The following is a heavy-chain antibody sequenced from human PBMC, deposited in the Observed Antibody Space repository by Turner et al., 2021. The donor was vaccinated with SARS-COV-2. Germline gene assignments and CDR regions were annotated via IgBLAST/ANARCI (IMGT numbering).Heavy chain of an antibody. CDR3: ARLMDTAMDYYGTDV. J-gene: IGHJ6*02. CDR2: IYYSGSA. Sequence: QLQLQESGPGLVKPSETLSLTCTVSGGSISSSSYYWGWIRHPPGKGLEWIGNIYYSGSAYYNPSLKSRVTISVDPSKNQFSLKLTSVTAADTAVYYCARLMDTAMDYYGTDVWGQGTTVTVSS. CDR1: GGSISSSSYY. D-gene: IGHD5-18*01. V-gene: IGHV4-39*01.